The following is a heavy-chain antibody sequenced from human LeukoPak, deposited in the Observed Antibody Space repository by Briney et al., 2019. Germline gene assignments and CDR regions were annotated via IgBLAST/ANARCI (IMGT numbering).Heavy chain of an antibody. V-gene: IGHV4-59*01. D-gene: IGHD1-26*01. CDR2: IYYSGST. Sequence: SETLSLTRTVSGGSISSYYWSWIRQPPGKGLKWIGYIYYSGSTNYNPSLKSRVTISVDTSKNQFSLKLSSVTAADTAVYYCARVGATTTFDYWGQGTLVTVSS. CDR3: ARVGATTTFDY. J-gene: IGHJ4*02. CDR1: GGSISSYY.